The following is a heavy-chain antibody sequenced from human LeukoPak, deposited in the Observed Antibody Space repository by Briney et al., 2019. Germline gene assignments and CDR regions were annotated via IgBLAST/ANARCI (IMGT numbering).Heavy chain of an antibody. Sequence: GGSLRLSCAASGFTFSSYSMNWVRQAPGKGLEWVSSISSSSSYIYYADSVKGRFTISRDNAKNSLYLQMNSLRAEDTAVYYCARESLWDYYGSGSYYDAFDIWGQGTMVTVSS. V-gene: IGHV3-21*03. CDR3: ARESLWDYYGSGSYYDAFDI. CDR1: GFTFSSYS. J-gene: IGHJ3*02. D-gene: IGHD3-10*01. CDR2: ISSSSSYI.